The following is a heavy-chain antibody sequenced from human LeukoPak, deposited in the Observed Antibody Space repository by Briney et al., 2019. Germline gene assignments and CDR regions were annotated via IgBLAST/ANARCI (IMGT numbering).Heavy chain of an antibody. CDR2: ITGSGGGT. D-gene: IGHD3-10*01. CDR3: VKGFVHPTYYFEY. Sequence: GGSLRLFCAASGFTLSSYAMMWVRQAPGKGLEWVSSITGSGGGTYYADSVRGRFTISRDNSKNTLYLQMNSLRAEDTAVYFCVKGFVHPTYYFEYWGQGTLVTVSS. J-gene: IGHJ4*02. V-gene: IGHV3-23*01. CDR1: GFTLSSYA.